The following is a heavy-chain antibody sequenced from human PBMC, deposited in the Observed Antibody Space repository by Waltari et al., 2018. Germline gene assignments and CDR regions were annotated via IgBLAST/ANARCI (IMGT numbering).Heavy chain of an antibody. Sequence: EVQLVESGGGLVKPGGSLRLSCAASGFTFSSYSMNWVRQAPGKGLEWVSSISSSSSYIYYADSVKGRFTISRDNAKNSLYLQMNSLRAEDTAVYYCARFRLPLDYYYMDVWGKGTTVTVSS. CDR1: GFTFSSYS. J-gene: IGHJ6*03. CDR2: ISSSSSYI. V-gene: IGHV3-21*01. CDR3: ARFRLPLDYYYMDV.